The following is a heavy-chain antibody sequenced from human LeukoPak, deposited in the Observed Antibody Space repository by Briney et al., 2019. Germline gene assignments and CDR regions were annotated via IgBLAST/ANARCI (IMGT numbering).Heavy chain of an antibody. CDR1: GYTHTELS. V-gene: IGHV1-24*01. CDR2: FDPEDGET. Sequence: ASVKVSCTVFGYTHTELSMHWVRQAPGKGLEWMGGFDPEDGETIYAQMLQGRVTMTEDTSTDTAYMELSSLRSEDTAVYYCATIRLHEDIHMPRKIGRRLDAINSWGQGTMVTVSS. CDR3: ATIRLHEDIHMPRKIGRRLDAINS. J-gene: IGHJ3*02. D-gene: IGHD2-15*01.